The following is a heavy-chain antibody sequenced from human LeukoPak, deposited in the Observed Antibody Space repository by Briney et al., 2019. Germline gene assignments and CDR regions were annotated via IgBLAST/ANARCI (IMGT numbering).Heavy chain of an antibody. CDR1: GFTFSKAS. J-gene: IGHJ4*02. CDR3: TTEPLIMYGVIFGY. Sequence: GGSLRLSCAVSGFTFSKASMTWVRQAPGKGLEWLGRIESRTDGGAVDYATTLKGRFTISRDDSNNTLFLQINSLKTEDTAVYYCTTEPLIMYGVIFGYWGLGTLVSVSS. CDR2: IESRTDGGAV. V-gene: IGHV3-15*04. D-gene: IGHD4-17*01.